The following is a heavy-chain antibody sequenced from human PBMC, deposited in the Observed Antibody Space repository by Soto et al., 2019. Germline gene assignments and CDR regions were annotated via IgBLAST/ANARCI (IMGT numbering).Heavy chain of an antibody. J-gene: IGHJ4*02. D-gene: IGHD6-19*01. V-gene: IGHV1-3*01. CDR2: INAGNGNT. CDR1: RYTFSTYA. CDR3: ARDGAVAGGINFDY. Sequence: ASVKVSCKASRYTFSTYAIHWVRQAPGQRLEWMGWINAGNGNTKYSQKFQGRVTITRDTSASTAYMELSSLRSEDTTVYYCARDGAVAGGINFDYWGQGTLVTVSS.